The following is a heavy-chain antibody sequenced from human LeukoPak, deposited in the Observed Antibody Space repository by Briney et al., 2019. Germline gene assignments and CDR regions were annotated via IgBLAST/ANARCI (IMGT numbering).Heavy chain of an antibody. V-gene: IGHV3-7*05. CDR3: ARDVEGGTFDI. Sequence: GGSLRLSCAASGFTFSRFWMNWVRQAPGGGLEGVANIDQRGGRNNYVDSVKGRFAICRDNAKHSLFLEMSSLRADDTAVYFCARDVEGGTFDIWGQGTTVTVSS. CDR1: GFTFSRFW. CDR2: IDQRGGRN. D-gene: IGHD3-16*01. J-gene: IGHJ3*02.